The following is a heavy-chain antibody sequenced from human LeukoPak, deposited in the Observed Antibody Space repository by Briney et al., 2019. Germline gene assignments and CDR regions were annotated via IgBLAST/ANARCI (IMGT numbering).Heavy chain of an antibody. CDR1: GGSISSHY. Sequence: SETLSLTCTVSGGSISSHYWSWIRQPPGKGLEWIGYIYYSGSTNYNPSLKSRVTISVDTSKNQFSLKLSSVTAADTAVYYCARVGIADRNYYYYYMDVWGKGTTVTVSS. V-gene: IGHV4-59*11. CDR3: ARVGIADRNYYYYYMDV. CDR2: IYYSGST. J-gene: IGHJ6*03. D-gene: IGHD6-6*01.